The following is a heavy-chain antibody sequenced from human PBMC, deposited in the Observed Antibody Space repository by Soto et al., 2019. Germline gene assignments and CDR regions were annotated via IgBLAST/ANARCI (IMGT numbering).Heavy chain of an antibody. CDR1: GYTFTSYY. CDR3: ARDQPRDDASAFWGSYRYHGPWAFDI. J-gene: IGHJ3*02. Sequence: ASVKVSCKASGYTFTSYYMHWVRQAPGQGLEWMGIINPSGGSTSYAQKFQGRVTMTRDTSTSTVYMELSSLRSEDTAVYYCARDQPRDDASAFWGSYRYHGPWAFDIWGQGTMVTVSS. V-gene: IGHV1-46*01. CDR2: INPSGGST. D-gene: IGHD3-16*02.